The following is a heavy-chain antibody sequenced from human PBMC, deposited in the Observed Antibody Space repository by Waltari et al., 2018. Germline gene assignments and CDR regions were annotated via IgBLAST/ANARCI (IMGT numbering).Heavy chain of an antibody. Sequence: QVQLVESGGGVVQPGGSLRLSCAASGFTVSNAGIHWVRQVPGKGLEWVAFIWSDENNKHYADSVQGRFTISRDNSKNTVFLQIDRLTTDDTAVYYCAKGPDSSGYFSTWLDPWGQGILVTVSS. CDR2: IWSDENNK. CDR1: GFTVSNAG. D-gene: IGHD3-22*01. J-gene: IGHJ5*02. V-gene: IGHV3-30*02. CDR3: AKGPDSSGYFSTWLDP.